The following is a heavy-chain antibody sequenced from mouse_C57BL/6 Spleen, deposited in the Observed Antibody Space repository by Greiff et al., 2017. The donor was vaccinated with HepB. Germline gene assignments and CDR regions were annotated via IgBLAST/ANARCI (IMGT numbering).Heavy chain of an antibody. Sequence: QVQLQQPGAELVRPGSSVKLSCKASGYTFTSYWMHWVKQRPIQGLEWIGNIDPSDSETHYNQKFKDKATLTVDKSSSTAYMQLSSLTSEDSAVYYCARTDDYRGAMDYWGQGTSVTVSS. CDR2: IDPSDSET. CDR1: GYTFTSYW. J-gene: IGHJ4*01. V-gene: IGHV1-52*01. D-gene: IGHD2-4*01. CDR3: ARTDDYRGAMDY.